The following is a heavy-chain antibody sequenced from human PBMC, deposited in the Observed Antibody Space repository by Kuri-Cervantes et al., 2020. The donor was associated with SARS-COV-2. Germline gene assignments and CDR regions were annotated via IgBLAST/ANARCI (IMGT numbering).Heavy chain of an antibody. CDR2: IYYSGST. D-gene: IGHD6-19*01. V-gene: IGHV4-39*01. J-gene: IGHJ4*02. Sequence: SETLSLTCTVSGGSISSSSYYWGWIRQPPGKGLEWIGSIYYSGSTYYNPSLKCRVTISVDTSKNQFSLKLSSVTAADTAVYYCARAGIGAVAGNFDYWGQGTLVTVSS. CDR3: ARAGIGAVAGNFDY. CDR1: GGSISSSSYY.